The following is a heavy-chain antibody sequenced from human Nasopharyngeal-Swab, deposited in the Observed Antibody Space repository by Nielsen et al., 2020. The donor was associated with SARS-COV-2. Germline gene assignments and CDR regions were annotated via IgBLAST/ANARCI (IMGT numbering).Heavy chain of an antibody. CDR2: IKSKTDGGTT. Sequence: GGSLRLSWAASGFTFSNAWMSWVRQAPGKGLEWVGRIKSKTDGGTTDYAAPVKGRFTISRDDSKNTLYLQMNSLKTEDTAVYYCTTDLAAAGDYYYYYYMDVWGKGTTVTVSS. CDR3: TTDLAAAGDYYYYYYMDV. V-gene: IGHV3-15*01. CDR1: GFTFSNAW. D-gene: IGHD6-13*01. J-gene: IGHJ6*03.